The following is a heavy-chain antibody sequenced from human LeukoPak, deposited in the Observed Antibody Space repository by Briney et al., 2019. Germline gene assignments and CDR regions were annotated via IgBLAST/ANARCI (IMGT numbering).Heavy chain of an antibody. Sequence: GDSLRLSCAASGFTFTKYWMTWVRQAPGKGLEWVGNIKQDGSDKNYMDSVKGRFTISRDNTKNSVYLQMSSLKTEDTAVYYCAQSGSYAAFDYWGQGTLVTVSS. D-gene: IGHD3-16*01. CDR1: GFTFTKYW. J-gene: IGHJ4*02. V-gene: IGHV3-7*03. CDR3: AQSGSYAAFDY. CDR2: IKQDGSDK.